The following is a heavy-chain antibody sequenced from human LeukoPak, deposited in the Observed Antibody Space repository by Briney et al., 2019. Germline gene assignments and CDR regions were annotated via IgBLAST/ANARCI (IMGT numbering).Heavy chain of an antibody. J-gene: IGHJ4*02. CDR3: VRDRDATPDDVRDY. CDR2: ISPFSGKT. Sequence: ASVNVSCKASGYTFITSGITWVRQAPGHGLKWMGWISPFSGKTRFAEEFQDRLTMTTDTPTRTAYMVLRSLRSDDTAVYYCVRDRDATPDDVRDYWGQGTLVTVSS. CDR1: GYTFITSG. D-gene: IGHD2-21*02. V-gene: IGHV1-18*01.